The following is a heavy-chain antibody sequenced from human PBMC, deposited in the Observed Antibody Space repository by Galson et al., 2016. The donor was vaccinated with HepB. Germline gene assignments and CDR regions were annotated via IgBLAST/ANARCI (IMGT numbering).Heavy chain of an antibody. V-gene: IGHV1-3*01. J-gene: IGHJ4*02. CDR1: GYSFTSYA. Sequence: SVKVSCKASGYSFTSYAIHWVRQAPGQRLEWMGRINSGNGNTKYSQKFQDSFTITRDTAASTAYMELNSLRSEDTAVYYCSRVGGVTSFGVDPHPLVRFDYWGQGTLVTVSS. CDR2: INSGNGNT. CDR3: SRVGGVTSFGVDPHPLVRFDY. D-gene: IGHD3-3*01.